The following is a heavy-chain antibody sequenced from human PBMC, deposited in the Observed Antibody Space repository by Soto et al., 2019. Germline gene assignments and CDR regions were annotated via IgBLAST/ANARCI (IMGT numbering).Heavy chain of an antibody. CDR3: VSQRTTVPTQAYFDY. J-gene: IGHJ4*02. V-gene: IGHV4-39*01. CDR1: GGSVTNSSYY. D-gene: IGHD4-17*01. CDR2: VNYRGRS. Sequence: SETLSLTCTVSGGSVTNSSYYWGWIRQSPGKGLEWIGSVNYRGRSYSKSSVKSRVTISVDTSKNRFSLSLNSVTASDTAVYFCVSQRTTVPTQAYFDYWGPGALVTVSS.